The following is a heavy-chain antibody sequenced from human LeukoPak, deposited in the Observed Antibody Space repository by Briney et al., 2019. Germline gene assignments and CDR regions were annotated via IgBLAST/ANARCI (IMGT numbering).Heavy chain of an antibody. CDR3: AKNYYDSSGLFDY. CDR1: GFTFNSYS. CDR2: ISSSSSYI. D-gene: IGHD3-22*01. V-gene: IGHV3-21*01. Sequence: GGSLRLSCAASGFTFNSYSMNWVRQAPGKGLEWVSSISSSSSYIYYADSVKGRFTISRDNAKNSLHLQMNSLRAEDTAVCYCAKNYYDSSGLFDYWGQGTLVIVSS. J-gene: IGHJ4*02.